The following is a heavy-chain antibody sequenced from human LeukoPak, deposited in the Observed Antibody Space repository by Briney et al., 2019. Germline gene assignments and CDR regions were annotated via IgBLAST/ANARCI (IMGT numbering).Heavy chain of an antibody. D-gene: IGHD6-13*01. CDR3: ARQYSSSLEY. CDR2: IYYSGST. Sequence: SETLSLTCTVSGGSISSSTFYWGWIRQPPGKGLEWIGTIYYSGSTYYNPSLKSRVTISVDTSKNQFSLKLSSVTAADTAVYYCARQYSSSLEYWGQGTLVTVSS. J-gene: IGHJ4*02. V-gene: IGHV4-39*01. CDR1: GGSISSSTFY.